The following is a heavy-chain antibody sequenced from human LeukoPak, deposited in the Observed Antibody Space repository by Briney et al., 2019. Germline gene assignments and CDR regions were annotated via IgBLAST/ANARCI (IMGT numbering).Heavy chain of an antibody. Sequence: GGSLRLSCAASGFTFSSYAMHWVRQAPGKGLEWVAVISYDGSNKYYADSVKGRFTISRDNSKNTLYLQMNSLRAEDTAAYYCASLYYYGSGSYYKEAPDYWGQGTLVTVSS. CDR3: ASLYYYGSGSYYKEAPDY. J-gene: IGHJ4*02. V-gene: IGHV3-30-3*01. CDR1: GFTFSSYA. D-gene: IGHD3-10*01. CDR2: ISYDGSNK.